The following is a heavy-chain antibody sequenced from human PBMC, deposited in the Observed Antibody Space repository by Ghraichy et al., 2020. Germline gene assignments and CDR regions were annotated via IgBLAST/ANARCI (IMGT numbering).Heavy chain of an antibody. CDR3: ARVTDILVGFDY. J-gene: IGHJ4*02. D-gene: IGHD2-15*01. CDR1: EFTFSSYW. Sequence: GESLNISCAASEFTFSSYWMSWVRQAPGKGLEGVANIKQDGSEKYYVDSVKGRFTISRDNAKNSLYLQMNSLRAEDTAVYYCARVTDILVGFDYWGQGTLVTAPS. CDR2: IKQDGSEK. V-gene: IGHV3-7*03.